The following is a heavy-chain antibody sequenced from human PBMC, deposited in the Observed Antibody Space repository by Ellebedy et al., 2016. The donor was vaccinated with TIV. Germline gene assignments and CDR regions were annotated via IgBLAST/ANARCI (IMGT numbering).Heavy chain of an antibody. J-gene: IGHJ4*02. CDR2: FDPEDGET. D-gene: IGHD6-19*01. Sequence: AASVKVSCKVSGYTLTELSMHWVRQAPGKGLEWMGGFDPEDGETIYAQKFQGRVTMTEDTSTDTAYMELSSLRSEDTAVYYCATVGSSGWRYYFDYWGQGTLVTVSS. CDR1: GYTLTELS. V-gene: IGHV1-24*01. CDR3: ATVGSSGWRYYFDY.